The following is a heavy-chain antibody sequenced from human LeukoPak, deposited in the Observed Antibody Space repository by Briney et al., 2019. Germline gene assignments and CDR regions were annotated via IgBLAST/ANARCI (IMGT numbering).Heavy chain of an antibody. CDR2: INPNSGGT. D-gene: IGHD3-22*01. CDR1: GYTFTGYY. J-gene: IGHJ3*02. V-gene: IGHV1-2*02. CDR3: ARGKNYYDSSGYSHAFDI. Sequence: GASVKVSCKASGYTFTGYYMHWVRQAPGQGLEWMGWINPNSGGTNYAQKFQGRVTMTRDTSISTAYMELSRLRSDDTAVYYCARGKNYYDSSGYSHAFDIWGQGTMVTVSS.